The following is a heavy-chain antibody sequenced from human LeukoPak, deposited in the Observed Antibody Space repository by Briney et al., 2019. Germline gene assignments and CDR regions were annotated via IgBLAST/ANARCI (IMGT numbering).Heavy chain of an antibody. CDR2: ITGSGAGT. D-gene: IGHD3-22*01. J-gene: IGHJ4*02. Sequence: PGGSLRLSCAASGFSISIYAMTWVRRAPGKGLEWVSSITGSGAGTSYADSVKGRFTISRHNSKNTLYLQMNSLRAEDTAVYYCAKAIVGYYDSSGYPVDYWGQGTLVTVSS. CDR1: GFSISIYA. CDR3: AKAIVGYYDSSGYPVDY. V-gene: IGHV3-23*01.